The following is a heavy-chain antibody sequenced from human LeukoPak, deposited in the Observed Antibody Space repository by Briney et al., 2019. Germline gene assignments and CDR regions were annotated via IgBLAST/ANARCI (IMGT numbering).Heavy chain of an antibody. J-gene: IGHJ4*02. CDR2: IYYSGST. CDR3: AREHYVSGSYSLDY. CDR1: GGSISSYY. Sequence: SETLSLTCTVSGGSISSYYWSWIRQPPGKGLEWIGYIYYSGSTNYNPSLKSRVTMSVDTSKNQFSLKLSSVTAADTAVYYCAREHYVSGSYSLDYWGQGTVVTVSS. V-gene: IGHV4-59*08. D-gene: IGHD3-10*01.